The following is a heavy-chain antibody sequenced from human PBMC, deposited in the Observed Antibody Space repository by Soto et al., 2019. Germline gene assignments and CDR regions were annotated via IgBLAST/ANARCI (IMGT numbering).Heavy chain of an antibody. CDR3: ATGGGWLQNSNLRGLYFDY. CDR1: GGSIRGSS. CDR2: ISYTGSA. V-gene: IGHV4-59*01. J-gene: IGHJ4*02. D-gene: IGHD6-19*01. Sequence: PSETLSLTCSVSGGSIRGSSCSWIRQPPEKGLEWIASISYTGSATHNPSLKSRVSVSVDTTENQCTLKLTSVTAADTATYYCATGGGWLQNSNLRGLYFDYWGQGALVTVSS.